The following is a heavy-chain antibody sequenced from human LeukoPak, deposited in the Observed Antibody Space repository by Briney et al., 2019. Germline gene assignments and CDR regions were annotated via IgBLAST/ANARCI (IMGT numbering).Heavy chain of an antibody. CDR2: ISASGIAT. CDR1: GFTFSDYA. CDR3: AKSSLPENYYYYGMDF. J-gene: IGHJ6*02. Sequence: GASLRLSCAASGFTFSDYALSWVRQAPGMGPECVSAISASGIATYYAESVKGRFSISRDNSTSSLYLQMNSLRADDTAVYYCAKSSLPENYYYYGMDFWGQGTTVTVSS. V-gene: IGHV3-23*01.